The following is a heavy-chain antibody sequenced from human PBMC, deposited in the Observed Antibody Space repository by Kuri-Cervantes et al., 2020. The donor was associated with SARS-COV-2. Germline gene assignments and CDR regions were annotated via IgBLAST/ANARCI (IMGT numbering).Heavy chain of an antibody. J-gene: IGHJ6*02. V-gene: IGHV3-73*01. D-gene: IGHD5-18*01. Sequence: GESLKISCAASGFTFSGSAMHWVRQASGKGLEWVGRIRSKANSYATAYAASVKGRFTISRDDSKNTAYLQMNSLRAEDTAVYYCARYRIQLWEDYYYYYGMDVWGQGTTVTVSS. CDR1: GFTFSGSA. CDR2: IRSKANSYAT. CDR3: ARYRIQLWEDYYYYYGMDV.